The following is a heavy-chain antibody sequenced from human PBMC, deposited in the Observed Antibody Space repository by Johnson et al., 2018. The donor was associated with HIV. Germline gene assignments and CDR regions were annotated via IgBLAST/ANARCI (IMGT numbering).Heavy chain of an antibody. CDR2: ISWDGGST. V-gene: IGHV3-43D*03. CDR3: VLFSSIAAEGAFDI. J-gene: IGHJ3*02. CDR1: GFTFSSYA. Sequence: VHLVESGGGVVQPGRSLRLSCAASGFTFSSYAMHWVRQAPGKGLEWVSLISWDGGSTYYADSVKGRFTISRDNSKNSLYLQMNSLRAEDTALYYCVLFSSIAAEGAFDIWGQGTMVTVSS. D-gene: IGHD6-6*01.